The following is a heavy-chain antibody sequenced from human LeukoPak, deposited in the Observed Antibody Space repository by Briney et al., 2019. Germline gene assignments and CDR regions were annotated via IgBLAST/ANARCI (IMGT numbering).Heavy chain of an antibody. CDR1: GFPFSTYW. CDR2: IKLDGSEK. D-gene: IGHD2-2*01. V-gene: IGHV3-7*03. CDR3: ARRLTQYDCFDP. J-gene: IGHJ5*02. Sequence: GESLRLSCAASGFPFSTYWMNWVRQAPGKGLEWVANIKLDGSEKNYVDSVKGRFTISRDNAKNSLYLHMNSLTVEDTAIYYCARRLTQYDCFDPWGQGILVTVSS.